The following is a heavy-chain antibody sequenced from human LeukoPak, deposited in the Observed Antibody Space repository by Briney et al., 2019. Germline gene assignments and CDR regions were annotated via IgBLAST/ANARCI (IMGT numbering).Heavy chain of an antibody. CDR3: ARWIGHGMDV. CDR2: IDHSGST. J-gene: IGHJ6*04. Sequence: SETLSLTCAVHDGSFSGYYWSWIRQPPGKGLEWIGEIDHSGSTNYNPALKSRVTISVDMSKNQFSLKVNSVTAADTAVYCCARWIGHGMDVWGKGTTVTVSS. V-gene: IGHV4-34*01. CDR1: DGSFSGYY. D-gene: IGHD5-12*01.